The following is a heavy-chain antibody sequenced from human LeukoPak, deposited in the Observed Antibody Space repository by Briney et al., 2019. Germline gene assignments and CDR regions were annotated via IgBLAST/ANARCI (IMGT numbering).Heavy chain of an antibody. J-gene: IGHJ6*03. CDR3: ARVSGYDILTGYFGSDYYYYYMDV. D-gene: IGHD3-9*01. V-gene: IGHV1-69*06. CDR2: IIPIFGTA. Sequence: GASVKVSCKASGGTFSSYAISWVRQAPGQGLEWMGGIIPIFGTANYAQKFQGRVTITADKSTSTAYMELSSLRSEDTAVYYCARVSGYDILTGYFGSDYYYYYMDVWGKGTTVTVSS. CDR1: GGTFSSYA.